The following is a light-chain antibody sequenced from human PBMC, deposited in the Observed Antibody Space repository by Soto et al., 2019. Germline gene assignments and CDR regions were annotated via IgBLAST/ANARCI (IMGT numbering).Light chain of an antibody. V-gene: IGKV1-39*01. CDR1: QTIRSY. CDR2: GAS. J-gene: IGKJ3*01. Sequence: DIQMTQSPSSLSASVGDRVTITCRASQTIRSYLNWYQQKSGKAPKLLIFGASNLQSGVPSRFSGRGSETEFTLTIDNLQPDDFATYSCQQSYTMPFTFGPGTRV. CDR3: QQSYTMPFT.